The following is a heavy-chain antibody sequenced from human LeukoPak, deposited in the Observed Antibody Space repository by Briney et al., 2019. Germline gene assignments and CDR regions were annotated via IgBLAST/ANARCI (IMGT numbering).Heavy chain of an antibody. D-gene: IGHD2/OR15-2a*01. CDR3: ARDLDLYYFDL. J-gene: IGHJ2*01. V-gene: IGHV4-61*02. Sequence: SETLSLTCTVSSGSISSSGYYWSWIRQPAGKGLEWIGRTYISGTTDYNPSLKSRVTISIDTSKSQFSLKMSSVTAADTAVYYCARDLDLYYFDLWGRGTLVTVSS. CDR1: SGSISSSGYY. CDR2: TYISGTT.